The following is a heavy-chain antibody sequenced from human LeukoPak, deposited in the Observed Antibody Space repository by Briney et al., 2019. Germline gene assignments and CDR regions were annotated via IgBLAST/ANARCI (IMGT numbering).Heavy chain of an antibody. CDR3: ATLKETSGTYYNPYYFDY. Sequence: ASVKVSCKASGFPFMKFGIAWVRQAPGQGLEWMGGIIPIFGTATYAQKFQGRVTITADESTTTAYMELSGLRSEDTAVYYCATLKETSGTYYNPYYFDYRGQGTLVTVSS. CDR2: IIPIFGTA. J-gene: IGHJ4*02. D-gene: IGHD3-10*01. CDR1: GFPFMKFG. V-gene: IGHV1-69*13.